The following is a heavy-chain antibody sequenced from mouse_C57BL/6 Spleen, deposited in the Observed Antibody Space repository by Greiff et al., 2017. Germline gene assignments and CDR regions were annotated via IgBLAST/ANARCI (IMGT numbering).Heavy chain of an antibody. CDR3: ARLDGNYVGYFDV. CDR1: GYTFTSYW. J-gene: IGHJ1*03. Sequence: QVQLQQSGAELVKPGASVKLSCKASGYTFTSYWMHWVKQRPGQGLEWIGMIHPNSGSTNYNEKFKSKATLTVDKSSSTAYMQLSSLTSEESAVYYCARLDGNYVGYFDVWGTGTTVTVSS. D-gene: IGHD2-1*01. V-gene: IGHV1-64*01. CDR2: IHPNSGST.